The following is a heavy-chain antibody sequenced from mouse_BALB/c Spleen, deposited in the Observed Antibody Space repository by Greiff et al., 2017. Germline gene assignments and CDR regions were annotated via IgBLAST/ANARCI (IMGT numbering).Heavy chain of an antibody. V-gene: IGHV2-9*02. J-gene: IGHJ3*01. D-gene: IGHD2-2*01. CDR1: GFSLTSYG. Sequence: VQLQESGPGLVAPSQSLSITCTVSGFSLTSYGVHWVRQPPGKGLEWLGVIWAGGSTNYNSALMSRLSISKDNSKSQVFLKMNSLQTDDTAMYYCARGRSIYYGYGFAYWGQGTLVTVSA. CDR2: IWAGGST. CDR3: ARGRSIYYGYGFAY.